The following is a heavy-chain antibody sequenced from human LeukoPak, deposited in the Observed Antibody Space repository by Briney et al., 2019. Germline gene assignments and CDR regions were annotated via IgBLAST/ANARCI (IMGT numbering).Heavy chain of an antibody. CDR1: GFTFSSYW. Sequence: GGSLRLSCAASGFTFSSYWMSWVRQAPGKGLEWVANIKQDGSEKYYVDSVKGRFTISRGNAKNSLYLQMNSLRAEDTAVYYCARVRGYGDYVDYFDYWGQGTLVTVSS. CDR3: ARVRGYGDYVDYFDY. V-gene: IGHV3-7*03. J-gene: IGHJ4*02. D-gene: IGHD4-17*01. CDR2: IKQDGSEK.